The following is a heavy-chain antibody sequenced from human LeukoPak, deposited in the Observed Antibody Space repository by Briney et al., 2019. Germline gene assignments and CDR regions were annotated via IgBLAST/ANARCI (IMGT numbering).Heavy chain of an antibody. CDR2: INPNSGGT. CDR1: GHIXTGYY. D-gene: IGHD1-26*01. Sequence: GASVKVSCKASGHIXTGYYMHRVRQAPGQGLESMGWINPNSGGTNSAQKFQGRVTMTRDTSISTAYMELSRLTSDDTAVYYCARHPYSGSYHFDYWGQGTLVTVSS. V-gene: IGHV1-2*02. CDR3: ARHPYSGSYHFDY. J-gene: IGHJ4*02.